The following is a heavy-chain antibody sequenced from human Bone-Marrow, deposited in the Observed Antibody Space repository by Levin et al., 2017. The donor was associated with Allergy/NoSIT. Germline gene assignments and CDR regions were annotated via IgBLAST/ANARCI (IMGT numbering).Heavy chain of an antibody. D-gene: IGHD6-13*01. CDR2: ISRSGGST. J-gene: IGHJ4*02. Sequence: GGSLRLSCAASRFTFSSHAMTWVRQAPGKGLEWVSPISRSGGSTYSADSVQVRFTISRDNSKETLYLQVNSLRAEDTAVYYCAKSSSLYYFDYWGQGTLVTVSS. CDR1: RFTFSSHA. V-gene: IGHV3-23*01. CDR3: AKSSSLYYFDY.